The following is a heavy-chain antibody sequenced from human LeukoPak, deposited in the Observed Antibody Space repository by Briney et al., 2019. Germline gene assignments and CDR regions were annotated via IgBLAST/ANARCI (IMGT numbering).Heavy chain of an antibody. J-gene: IGHJ5*02. CDR2: INHSGST. V-gene: IGHV4-34*01. D-gene: IGHD3-10*01. CDR3: ASHVLLWFGELWSNWFDP. CDR1: GGSFSGYY. Sequence: PSETLSLTCAVYGGSFSGYYWSWIRQPPGKGLEGMGEINHSGSTNYNPSLKSRVTISVDTSKIQFSLKLSSVTAADTAVYYCASHVLLWFGELWSNWFDPWGQGTLVTVSS.